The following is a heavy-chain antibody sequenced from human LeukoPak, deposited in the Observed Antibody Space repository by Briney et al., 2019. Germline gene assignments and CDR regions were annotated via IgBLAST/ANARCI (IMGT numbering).Heavy chain of an antibody. D-gene: IGHD6-19*01. J-gene: IGHJ4*02. CDR2: IKQDGSET. Sequence: GGSLRLSCAASGFTSSRNWMSWVRQAPGKGLEWVANIKQDGSETYYVDPVKGRFTISRDNAKNSLYLQMNSLRAEDTAVYYCASGGGWTFNYWGQGTLVTVSS. CDR1: GFTSSRNW. CDR3: ASGGGWTFNY. V-gene: IGHV3-7*02.